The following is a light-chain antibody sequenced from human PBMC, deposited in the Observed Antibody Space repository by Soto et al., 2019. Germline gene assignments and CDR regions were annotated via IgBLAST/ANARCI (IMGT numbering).Light chain of an antibody. V-gene: IGLV2-14*01. CDR3: SSYTSSNTLEV. Sequence: QSALIQPASVSGSPGQSITISCTGTSRDVGGSNYVSWYQHHPHRAPKLLIYEVDYRPSGVSSRFSGSKSGNTASLTISGLQDEDEADYYCSSYTSSNTLEVFGVGTKLTVL. CDR2: EVD. J-gene: IGLJ1*01. CDR1: SRDVGGSNY.